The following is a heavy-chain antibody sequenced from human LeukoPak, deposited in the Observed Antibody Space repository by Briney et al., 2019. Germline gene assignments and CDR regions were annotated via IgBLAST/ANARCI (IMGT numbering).Heavy chain of an antibody. D-gene: IGHD5-18*01. V-gene: IGHV3-7*05. J-gene: IGHJ4*02. CDR3: TKGPDRARTSDY. Sequence: GGSLRLSCAASGFTFSNYWMSWVRQAPGKGLEWVANIKQEGSEKYYVDSVKGRFTISRDNSKSSLYLQMNSLRTEDTALYYCTKGPDRARTSDYWGQGTLVTVSS. CDR1: GFTFSNYW. CDR2: IKQEGSEK.